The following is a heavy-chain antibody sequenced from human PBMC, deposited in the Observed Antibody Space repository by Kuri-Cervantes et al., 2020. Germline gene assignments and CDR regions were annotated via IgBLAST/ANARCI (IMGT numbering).Heavy chain of an antibody. CDR1: GFTFSSYW. V-gene: IGHV3-30-3*01. CDR2: ISYDGSNK. Sequence: GESLKISCAASGFTFSSYWMSWVRQAPGKGLEWVAVISYDGSNKYYADSVKGRFTISRDNSKNTLYLQMNSLRAEDTAVYYCAGYDILSRGSAFDIWGQGTMVTVSS. CDR3: AGYDILSRGSAFDI. D-gene: IGHD3-9*01. J-gene: IGHJ3*02.